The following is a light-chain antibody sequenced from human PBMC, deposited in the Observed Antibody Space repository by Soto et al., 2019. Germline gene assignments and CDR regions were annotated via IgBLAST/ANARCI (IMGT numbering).Light chain of an antibody. Sequence: DIQLTQSPSFVSASVGGRVTIIFRASQSISSWLAWYQQKPGKAPKLLIYDASSLESGVPSRFSGSGSGTDFTLTISSLQPEDFATYYCQQANSFPTFGQGTRLEIK. CDR1: QSISSW. CDR3: QQANSFPT. V-gene: IGKV1-12*01. J-gene: IGKJ5*01. CDR2: DAS.